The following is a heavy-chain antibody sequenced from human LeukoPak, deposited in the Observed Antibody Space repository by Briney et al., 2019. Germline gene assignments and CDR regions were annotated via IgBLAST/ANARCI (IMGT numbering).Heavy chain of an antibody. Sequence: GGSLRPSCAPPEFPSRNNGMHWSRQAQGKGLEWVAVISYDGSNKYYADSVKGRFTISRDNSKNTLYLQMNSLRAEDTAVYYCAKAEWFDPWGQGTLVTVSS. V-gene: IGHV3-30*18. CDR3: AKAEWFDP. CDR1: EFPSRNNG. J-gene: IGHJ5*02. CDR2: ISYDGSNK. D-gene: IGHD1-14*01.